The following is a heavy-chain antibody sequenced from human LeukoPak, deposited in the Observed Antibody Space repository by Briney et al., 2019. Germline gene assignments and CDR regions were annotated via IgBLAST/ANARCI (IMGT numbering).Heavy chain of an antibody. D-gene: IGHD2-2*01. CDR1: GGSISSSSYY. Sequence: SETLSLTCTVSGGSISSSSYYWGWIRQPPGKGLEWIGSIYYSGSTNYNPSLKSRVTISVDTSKNQFSLKLSSVTAADTAVYYCARRWRVYCSSTSCSKLYAFDIWGQGTMVTVSS. CDR3: ARRWRVYCSSTSCSKLYAFDI. V-gene: IGHV4-39*07. CDR2: IYYSGST. J-gene: IGHJ3*02.